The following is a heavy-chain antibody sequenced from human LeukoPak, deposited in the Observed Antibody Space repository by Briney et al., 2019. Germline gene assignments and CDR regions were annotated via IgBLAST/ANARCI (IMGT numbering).Heavy chain of an antibody. Sequence: WESLCLSCTVSGFDISSYEWSWVRQAPGKGLEWIADITNSGHTKNYADSVKGRFTISRDSARTSLYLQMNSLRVEDTGVYFCARGDPHADLWGQGTLVTVSS. CDR2: ITNSGHTK. CDR3: ARGDPHADL. V-gene: IGHV3-48*03. J-gene: IGHJ5*02. CDR1: GFDISSYE.